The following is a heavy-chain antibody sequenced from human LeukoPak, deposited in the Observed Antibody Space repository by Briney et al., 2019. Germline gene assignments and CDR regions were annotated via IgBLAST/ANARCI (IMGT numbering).Heavy chain of an antibody. J-gene: IGHJ4*02. CDR1: GFTFSSYA. Sequence: GGSLRLSCAASGFTFSSYAMSWVRQAPGKGLEWVSAISGSGGSTYYADSVKGRFAISRDNSKNTLYLQMNSLRAEDTAVYYCAKDPYDSSGFDYWGQGTLVTVSS. D-gene: IGHD3-22*01. CDR3: AKDPYDSSGFDY. V-gene: IGHV3-23*01. CDR2: ISGSGGST.